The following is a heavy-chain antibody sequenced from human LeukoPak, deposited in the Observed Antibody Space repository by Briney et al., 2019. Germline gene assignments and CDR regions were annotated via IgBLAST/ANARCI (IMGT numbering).Heavy chain of an antibody. Sequence: ASVKVSCKASGYTFTGYYMHWVRQAPGQGLEWMGWTNPNSGGTNYAQKFQGRVTMTRDTSISTAYMELSRLRSDDTAVYYCAREGSGGWYKSGMYYFDYWGQGPLVTVSS. D-gene: IGHD6-19*01. V-gene: IGHV1-2*02. J-gene: IGHJ4*02. CDR2: TNPNSGGT. CDR3: AREGSGGWYKSGMYYFDY. CDR1: GYTFTGYY.